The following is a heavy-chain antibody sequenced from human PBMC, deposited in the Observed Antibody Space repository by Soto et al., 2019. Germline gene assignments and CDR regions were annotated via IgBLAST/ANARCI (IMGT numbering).Heavy chain of an antibody. Sequence: PGESLKISCKVSGYSFSSYWIGWVRQMPGKGLERMGIISPGDSNTRYSPSFQGQVTISADRSITTTYLQWSSLKASDTAIYYCARLFDTTGWFDYWGQGTLVTVSS. D-gene: IGHD1-1*01. CDR2: ISPGDSNT. CDR1: GYSFSSYW. V-gene: IGHV5-51*01. J-gene: IGHJ5*01. CDR3: ARLFDTTGWFDY.